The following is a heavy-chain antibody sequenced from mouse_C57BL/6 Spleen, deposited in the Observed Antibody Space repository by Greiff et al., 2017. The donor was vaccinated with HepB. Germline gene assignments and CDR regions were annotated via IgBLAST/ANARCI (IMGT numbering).Heavy chain of an antibody. J-gene: IGHJ1*03. Sequence: EVQGVESGGGLVKPGGSLKLSCAASGFTFSSYAMSWVRQTPEQRLEWVATISDGGSYTYYPDNVKGRFTISRDNAKNNLYLHMSHLKFEDTAMYYCARERYYNGSSQGYFDVWGTGTTVTVSS. D-gene: IGHD1-1*01. CDR2: ISDGGSYT. CDR3: ARERYYNGSSQGYFDV. CDR1: GFTFSSYA. V-gene: IGHV5-4*01.